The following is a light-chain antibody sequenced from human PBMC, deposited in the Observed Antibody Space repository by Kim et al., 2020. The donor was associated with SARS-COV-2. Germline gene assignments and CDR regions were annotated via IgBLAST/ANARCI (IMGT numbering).Light chain of an antibody. Sequence: VTIACTGSSSNIGAGYDVHWYQQLPGTAPKLLIFRNTERPSGIPARFSGSKSGTSASLAITGLQAEDEADYFCQSTDSSLSGSRVFGGGTKVIVL. CDR2: RNT. J-gene: IGLJ3*02. CDR3: QSTDSSLSGSRV. V-gene: IGLV1-40*01. CDR1: SSNIGAGYD.